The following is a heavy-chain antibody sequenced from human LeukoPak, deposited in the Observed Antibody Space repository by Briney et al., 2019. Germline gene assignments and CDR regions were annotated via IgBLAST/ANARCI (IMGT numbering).Heavy chain of an antibody. V-gene: IGHV1-2*02. D-gene: IGHD3-9*01. CDR1: GFTFTDEY. CDR2: INPYSGAI. J-gene: IGHJ4*02. CDR3: ASGSGILTDYFLYYFDY. Sequence: GASVKVSCKSSGFTFTDEYIHWVRQAPGQGLEWMGWINPYSGAINYAQRFQGRVTMTRDTSISTAYMELSRLGSDDTAVYYCASGSGILTDYFLYYFDYWGQGTLVTVSS.